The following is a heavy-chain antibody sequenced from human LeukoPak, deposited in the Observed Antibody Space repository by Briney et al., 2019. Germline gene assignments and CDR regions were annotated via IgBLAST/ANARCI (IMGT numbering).Heavy chain of an antibody. J-gene: IGHJ4*02. CDR1: GASIRNYY. D-gene: IGHD1-26*01. Sequence: MTSETLSLTCTVSGASIRNYYWGWIRQTPEKGLEWMGYIHATGGSNYYPSLKSRLTVSIDTSRNQLSLKLTSVSAADTAVYFCARLGSYHDFWGQGALVTVSS. V-gene: IGHV4-4*09. CDR2: IHATGGS. CDR3: ARLGSYHDF.